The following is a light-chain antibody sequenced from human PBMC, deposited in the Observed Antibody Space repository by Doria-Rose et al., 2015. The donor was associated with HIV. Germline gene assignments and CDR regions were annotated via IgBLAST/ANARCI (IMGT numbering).Light chain of an antibody. CDR3: QQYGTSRGT. CDR1: QRVKSSY. Sequence: EIVLTQSPGTLSLSSGERATLSCRASQRVKSSYLAWYQQKPGQAPRLRIYDASTRATGIPDRFRGSGSGTDFTLTISRLEPEDVAVYYCQQYGTSRGTFGQGTRLEIK. V-gene: IGKV3-20*01. J-gene: IGKJ5*01. CDR2: DAS.